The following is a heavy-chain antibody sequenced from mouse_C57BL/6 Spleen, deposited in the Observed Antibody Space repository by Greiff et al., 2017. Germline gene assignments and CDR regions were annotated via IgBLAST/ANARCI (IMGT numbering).Heavy chain of an antibody. Sequence: EAGGGLVQPKGSLKLSCAASGFTFNTYAMHWVRQAPGKGLEWVARLRSKSSNYATYYADSVKDRFTISRDDSQSMLYLQMNNLKTEDTAMYYCVRDFPDYGSRGYFDYWGQGTTLTVSS. V-gene: IGHV10-3*01. CDR3: VRDFPDYGSRGYFDY. J-gene: IGHJ2*01. CDR1: GFTFNTYA. D-gene: IGHD1-1*01. CDR2: LRSKSSNYAT.